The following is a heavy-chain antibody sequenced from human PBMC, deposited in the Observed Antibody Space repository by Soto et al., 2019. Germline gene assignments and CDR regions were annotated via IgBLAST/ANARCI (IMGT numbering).Heavy chain of an antibody. CDR3: ARVRVEYYYYYYGLAV. Sequence: GSLRLSCAASGFTFSSYWMHWVRQAPGKGLVWVSRINSDGSSTSYADSVKGRFTISRDNAKNTLYLQMNSLRAEDTAVYYCARVRVEYYYYYYGLAVWAQGTTVTVSS. CDR2: INSDGSST. J-gene: IGHJ6*02. D-gene: IGHD2-15*01. V-gene: IGHV3-74*01. CDR1: GFTFSSYW.